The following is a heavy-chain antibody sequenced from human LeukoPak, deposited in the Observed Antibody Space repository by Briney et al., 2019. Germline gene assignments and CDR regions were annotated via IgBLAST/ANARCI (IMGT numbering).Heavy chain of an antibody. CDR3: ARLPVSGGPYGMDV. D-gene: IGHD3-16*01. J-gene: IGHJ6*02. Sequence: SETLSLTCTVSGGSISSYYWSWIRQPPGKGLEWIGYIYYSGSTNYNPSLKSRVTISVDTSKNQFSLKLSSMTAADTAVYYCARLPVSGGPYGMDVWGQGTTVTVSS. V-gene: IGHV4-59*08. CDR2: IYYSGST. CDR1: GGSISSYY.